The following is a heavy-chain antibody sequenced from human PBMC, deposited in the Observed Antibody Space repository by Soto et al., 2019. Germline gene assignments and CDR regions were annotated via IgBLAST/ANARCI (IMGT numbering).Heavy chain of an antibody. CDR3: AAPPYYDYIWGSYRPNNWFDP. J-gene: IGHJ5*02. CDR2: IYYSGST. D-gene: IGHD3-16*02. CDR1: GGSISSSSYY. Sequence: QLQLQESGPGLVKPSETLSLTCTVSGGSISSSSYYWGWIRQPPGKGLEWIGSIYYSGSTYYNPSLKSRVTISVDTSKNQFSLKLSSVTAADTAVYYCAAPPYYDYIWGSYRPNNWFDPWGQGTLVTVSS. V-gene: IGHV4-39*01.